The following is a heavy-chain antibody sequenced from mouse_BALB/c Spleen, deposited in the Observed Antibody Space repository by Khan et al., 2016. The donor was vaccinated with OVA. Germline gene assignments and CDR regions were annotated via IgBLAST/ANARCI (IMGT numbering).Heavy chain of an antibody. CDR1: GDSITSGF. Sequence: EVQLQESGPSLVKLSQTLSLSCSVTGDSITSGFWNWIRKFPGNKFEYLGYITYSGNIYYNPSLKSRISITRDTSKSQYYLQLNSVTTEDTATYYCARSYGSWAMDYWGQGTSVTVSS. CDR3: ARSYGSWAMDY. J-gene: IGHJ4*01. D-gene: IGHD1-1*01. V-gene: IGHV3-8*02. CDR2: ITYSGNI.